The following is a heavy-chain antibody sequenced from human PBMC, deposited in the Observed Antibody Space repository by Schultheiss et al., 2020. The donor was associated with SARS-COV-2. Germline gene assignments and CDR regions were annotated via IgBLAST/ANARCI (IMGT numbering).Heavy chain of an antibody. CDR1: GGSISSSSYY. Sequence: SETLSLTCTVSGGSISSSSYYWGWIRQPPGKGLEWIGSIYYSGSTNYNPSLKSRVTISVDTSKNQFSLKLSSVTAADTAVYYCALSRYYYDSSGYLLNNYYYYGMDVWGQGTTVTVSS. CDR2: IYYSGST. D-gene: IGHD3-22*01. V-gene: IGHV4-39*07. CDR3: ALSRYYYDSSGYLLNNYYYYGMDV. J-gene: IGHJ6*02.